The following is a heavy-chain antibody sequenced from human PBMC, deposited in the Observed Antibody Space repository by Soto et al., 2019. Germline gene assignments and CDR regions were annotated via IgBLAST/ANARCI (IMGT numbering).Heavy chain of an antibody. V-gene: IGHV1-69*12. Sequence: QVQLVQSGAEVKKPGSSVKVSCTASGGTFSSYAISWVRQAPGQGLEWMGGIIPIFGTANYAQKFQGRVTITADESTSTAYMELSSLRSEDTAVYYCARDPWIAARLNYGMDVWGQGTTVTVSS. CDR3: ARDPWIAARLNYGMDV. D-gene: IGHD6-6*01. CDR2: IIPIFGTA. CDR1: GGTFSSYA. J-gene: IGHJ6*02.